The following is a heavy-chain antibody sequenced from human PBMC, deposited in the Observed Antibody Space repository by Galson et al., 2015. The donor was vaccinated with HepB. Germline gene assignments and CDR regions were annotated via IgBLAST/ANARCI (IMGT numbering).Heavy chain of an antibody. CDR1: GFTFSSYA. CDR3: ARDSSGGGGAFDY. Sequence: SLRLSCAASGFTFSSYAMHWVRQAPGKELEWVAVISYDGSNKYYADSVKGRFTISRDNSKNTLYLQMNSLRAEDTAVYYCARDSSGGGGAFDYWGQGTLVTVSS. CDR2: ISYDGSNK. V-gene: IGHV3-30-3*01. D-gene: IGHD6-19*01. J-gene: IGHJ4*02.